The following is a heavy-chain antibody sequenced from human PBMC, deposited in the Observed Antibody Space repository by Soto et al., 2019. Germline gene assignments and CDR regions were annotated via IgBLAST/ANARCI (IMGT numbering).Heavy chain of an antibody. J-gene: IGHJ4*02. D-gene: IGHD3-22*01. Sequence: PSETLSLTCTVSGDSINSADYYWSWLRQPPGKGLEWIGYIYYSRSDYYNPSLGRRATITIDTSRNQFSLNLMSVTAADTAVYYCARVVQFYDSSGYSLCYFDYRCPGPLVSLS. V-gene: IGHV4-30-4*01. CDR2: IYYSRSD. CDR3: ARVVQFYDSSGYSLCYFDY. CDR1: GDSINSADYY.